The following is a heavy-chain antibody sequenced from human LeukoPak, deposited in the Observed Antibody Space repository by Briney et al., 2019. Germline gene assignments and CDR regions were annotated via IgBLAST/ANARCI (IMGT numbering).Heavy chain of an antibody. J-gene: IGHJ5*02. CDR1: GGSIDSHY. Sequence: SETLSLTCSVSGGSIDSHYWSWIRQHPGTGLEWIGYIYFGGSANYDPSLKSRVTISVDTSKNQFSLRLTSVTAADTAVYYCARGGDYYGSGTYYAFDPWGQGTLVTVSS. D-gene: IGHD3-10*01. CDR2: IYFGGSA. CDR3: ARGGDYYGSGTYYAFDP. V-gene: IGHV4-59*11.